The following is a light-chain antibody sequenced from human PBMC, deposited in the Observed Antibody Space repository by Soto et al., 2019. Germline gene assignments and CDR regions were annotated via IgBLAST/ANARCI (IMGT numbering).Light chain of an antibody. V-gene: IGLV1-44*01. Sequence: QSVLTQPPSASGTPGQRVTVSCSGSSSNIASNTVNWYQQLPGTAPKLLIYSNDQRPSGVPDRFSASKSGTSASLAISGLQSEDAADYYCASWDDRLNGHVFRHATKVTV. CDR1: SSNIASNT. CDR2: SND. J-gene: IGLJ1*01. CDR3: ASWDDRLNGHV.